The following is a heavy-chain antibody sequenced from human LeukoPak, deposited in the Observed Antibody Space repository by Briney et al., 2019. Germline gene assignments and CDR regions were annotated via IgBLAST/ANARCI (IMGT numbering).Heavy chain of an antibody. Sequence: ASVKVSCKASGYTFTSYDINWVRQATGQGLEWMGWMNPNSGNTGYAQKFQGRVTMTRNTSISTAYMELSSLRSEDTAVYYCARGRDDYGDYRNWFDPWGQGTLVTVSS. CDR2: MNPNSGNT. CDR3: ARGRDDYGDYRNWFDP. D-gene: IGHD4-17*01. CDR1: GYTFTSYD. J-gene: IGHJ5*02. V-gene: IGHV1-8*01.